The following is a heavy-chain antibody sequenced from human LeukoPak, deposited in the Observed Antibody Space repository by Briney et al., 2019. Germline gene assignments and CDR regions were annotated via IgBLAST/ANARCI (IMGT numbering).Heavy chain of an antibody. CDR2: TNHSGST. CDR1: GGSFSGYY. Sequence: SETMSLTCAVYGGSFSGYYWSWIRQPPGKGLEWIGETNHSGSTNYNPSLKSRVTISVDTSKNQFSLKLSSVTAADTAVYYCARIPYYYGSGSYYNPRFDYWGQGTLVTVSS. J-gene: IGHJ4*02. V-gene: IGHV4-34*01. D-gene: IGHD3-10*01. CDR3: ARIPYYYGSGSYYNPRFDY.